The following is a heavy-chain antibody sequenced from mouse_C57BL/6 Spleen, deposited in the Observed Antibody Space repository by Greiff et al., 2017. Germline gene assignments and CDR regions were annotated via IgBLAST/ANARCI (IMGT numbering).Heavy chain of an antibody. V-gene: IGHV1-55*01. Sequence: QVQLQQPGAELVKPGASVKMSCKASGYTFTSYWITWVKQRPGQGLEWMGDIYPGSGSTNYNEKFKSKATLTVDTSSSTAYMQLSSLTSEDSAVYYCARSYYYGSSSRFWFAYGGQGTLVTVSA. CDR3: ARSYYYGSSSRFWFAY. CDR1: GYTFTSYW. J-gene: IGHJ3*01. D-gene: IGHD1-1*01. CDR2: IYPGSGST.